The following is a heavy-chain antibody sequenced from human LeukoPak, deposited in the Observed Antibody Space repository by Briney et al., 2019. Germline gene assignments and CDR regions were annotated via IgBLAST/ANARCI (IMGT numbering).Heavy chain of an antibody. CDR1: GYTFTSYD. CDR2: MNPNSGNT. J-gene: IGHJ4*02. D-gene: IGHD6-13*01. CDR3: ARERPSSSWLNY. V-gene: IGHV1-8*01. Sequence: ASVKVSCKASGYTFTSYDINWVRQATGQGLEWMGWMNPNSGNTGYAQKFQGRVTMTRNTSISTAYMELSSLRSEDTAVYYCARERPSSSWLNYWGQGTLVTVSS.